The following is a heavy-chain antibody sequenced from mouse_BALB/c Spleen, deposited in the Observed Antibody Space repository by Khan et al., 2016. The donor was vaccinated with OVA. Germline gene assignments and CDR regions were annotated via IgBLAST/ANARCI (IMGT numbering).Heavy chain of an antibody. CDR2: ISYSGST. CDR1: GYSITSDYA. CDR3: ASVLGRYYALDY. D-gene: IGHD4-1*01. Sequence: VQLKESGPGLVKPSQSLSLTCTVTGYSITSDYAWNWIRQFPGNKLEWMGYISYSGSTTYNPSLKSRISITRDTSKDQFFLQLKSVTSEDTATXYCASVLGRYYALDYWGQGTSVTVSS. V-gene: IGHV3-2*02. J-gene: IGHJ4*01.